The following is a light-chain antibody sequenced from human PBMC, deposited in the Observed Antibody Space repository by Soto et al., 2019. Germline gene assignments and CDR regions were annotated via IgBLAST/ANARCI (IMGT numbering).Light chain of an antibody. CDR2: TNN. V-gene: IGLV1-44*01. J-gene: IGLJ2*01. Sequence: QSVLTQPPSVSGTPGHKVSISCSGSTSNLGGNTVNWYQQLPGTAPKLLIYTNNQRPSGVPDRFSGSKSGTSASLAISGLQAEDEADYYCGSYTSSNTPVFGGGTKLTVL. CDR1: TSNLGGNT. CDR3: GSYTSSNTPV.